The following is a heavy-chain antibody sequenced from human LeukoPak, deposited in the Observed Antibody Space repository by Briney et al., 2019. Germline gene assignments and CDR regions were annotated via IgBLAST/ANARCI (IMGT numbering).Heavy chain of an antibody. CDR1: GGSISSGGYY. CDR3: ASDREYYGSGSPGAFDI. D-gene: IGHD3-10*01. V-gene: IGHV4-31*03. J-gene: IGHJ3*02. CDR2: IYYSGST. Sequence: SQTLSLTCTVSGGSISSGGYYWSWIRQHPGKGLEWIGYIYYSGSTYYNPSLKSRVTISVDTSKNPFSLKLSSVTAADTAVYYCASDREYYGSGSPGAFDIWGQGTMVTVSS.